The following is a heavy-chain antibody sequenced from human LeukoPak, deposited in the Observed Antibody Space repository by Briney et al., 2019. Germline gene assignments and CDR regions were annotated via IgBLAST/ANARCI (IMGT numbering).Heavy chain of an antibody. D-gene: IGHD3-10*01. V-gene: IGHV1-18*01. Sequence: ASVKVSCKASGYTFTSYGISWVRQAPGQGLEWMGWISAYNGNTNYAQKLQGRVTMTTDTSTSTAYMELRSLRSDDTAVYYCARGITMVRGVQTNWFDPWGQGTLVTVSS. J-gene: IGHJ5*02. CDR3: ARGITMVRGVQTNWFDP. CDR1: GYTFTSYG. CDR2: ISAYNGNT.